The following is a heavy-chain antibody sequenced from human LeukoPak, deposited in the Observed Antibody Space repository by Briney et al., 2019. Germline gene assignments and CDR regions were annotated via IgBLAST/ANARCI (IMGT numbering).Heavy chain of an antibody. CDR3: ARQFWGFDF. D-gene: IGHD7-27*01. CDR2: INTDGSST. V-gene: IGHV3-74*01. J-gene: IGHJ3*01. Sequence: QSGGSLRLSCAASGFTFSKYWMHWVRQAPGKGLVWLSRINTDGSSTTYADSVKGRFTTSRDNAKNTLYLQMNTLKAEDTAVYYCARQFWGFDFWGQGTTVTVSS. CDR1: GFTFSKYW.